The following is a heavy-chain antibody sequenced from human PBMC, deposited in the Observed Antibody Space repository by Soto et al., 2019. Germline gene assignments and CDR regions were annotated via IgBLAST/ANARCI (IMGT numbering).Heavy chain of an antibody. J-gene: IGHJ6*02. CDR1: GGSISSGGYY. Sequence: QVQLQESGPGLVKPSQTLSLTCTVSGGSISSGGYYWSWIRQHPGKGLEWIGYIYYSGSTYYNPSLKSAVTISVDTSKNQFSLKLSSVTAADTALYYCPRVCGGDCHHGMDVWGQGTTVTVSS. D-gene: IGHD2-21*02. CDR3: PRVCGGDCHHGMDV. CDR2: IYYSGST. V-gene: IGHV4-31*01.